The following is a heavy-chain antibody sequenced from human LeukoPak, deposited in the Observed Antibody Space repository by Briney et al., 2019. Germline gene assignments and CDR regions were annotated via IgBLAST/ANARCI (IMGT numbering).Heavy chain of an antibody. CDR1: GDSISSYGYH. Sequence: SQTLSLTCTVSGDSISSYGYHWSWIRQPPGKGLEWIGYISHSGSTQHNPSFKSRVTISLDTSKNQFSLKMNSVTAADTAVYYCAGDSGTYYVTGDHDAFDIWGQGTMITVSS. V-gene: IGHV4-30-4*08. J-gene: IGHJ3*02. D-gene: IGHD1-26*01. CDR3: AGDSGTYYVTGDHDAFDI. CDR2: ISHSGST.